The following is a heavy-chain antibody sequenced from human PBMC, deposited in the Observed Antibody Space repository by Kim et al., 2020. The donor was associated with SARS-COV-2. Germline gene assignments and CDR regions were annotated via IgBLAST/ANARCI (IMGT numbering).Heavy chain of an antibody. Sequence: GESLKISCKGSGYSFTSYWISWVRQMPGKGLEWMWRIDPSDSYTNYSPSFQGHVTISADKSISTAYLQWSSLKASDTAMYYCARHVGTETYYYYYGMDVWGQGTTVTVSS. CDR2: IDPSDSYT. V-gene: IGHV5-10-1*01. D-gene: IGHD1-26*01. CDR3: ARHVGTETYYYYYGMDV. CDR1: GYSFTSYW. J-gene: IGHJ6*02.